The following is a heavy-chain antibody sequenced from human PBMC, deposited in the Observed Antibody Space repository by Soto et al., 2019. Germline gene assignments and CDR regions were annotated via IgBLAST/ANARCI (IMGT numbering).Heavy chain of an antibody. CDR3: ARGFGSSWYYFDY. CDR1: GYSISLGYY. CDR2: IYTSGGT. V-gene: IGHV4-38-2*01. Sequence: PSETLSLTCAVSGYSISLGYYWGWIRQPPGKGLEWIGRIYTSGGTNFNPSPKSRVTMSVDTSKNQFSLKLRSVTAADTAVYYCARGFGSSWYYFDYWGQGTPVTVSS. D-gene: IGHD6-13*01. J-gene: IGHJ4*02.